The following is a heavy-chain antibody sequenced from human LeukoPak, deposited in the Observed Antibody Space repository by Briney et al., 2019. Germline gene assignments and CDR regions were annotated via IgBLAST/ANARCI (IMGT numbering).Heavy chain of an antibody. J-gene: IGHJ3*02. V-gene: IGHV1-2*02. D-gene: IGHD1-26*01. CDR2: INPNSGGT. Sequence: GASVKVSCKASGYTFTGYYMHWVRQAPGQGLEWMGWINPNSGGTNYAQKFQGRVTMTRDTSISTAYMELSRLRSDDTAVYYCARADATWGPYAFDIWGQGTMVTVSS. CDR1: GYTFTGYY. CDR3: ARADATWGPYAFDI.